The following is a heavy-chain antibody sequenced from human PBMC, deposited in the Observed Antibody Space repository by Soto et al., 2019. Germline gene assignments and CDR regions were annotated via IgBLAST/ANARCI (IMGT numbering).Heavy chain of an antibody. CDR2: ISYDGSNK. J-gene: IGHJ4*02. V-gene: IGHV3-30-3*01. Sequence: GGSLRLSCAASGFTFSSYAMHWVRQAPGKGLEWVAVISYDGSNKYYADSVKGRFTISRDNSKNTLYLQMNSLRAEDTAVYYCAREKRSQIVGALNFDYWGQGTLVTVSS. D-gene: IGHD1-26*01. CDR1: GFTFSSYA. CDR3: AREKRSQIVGALNFDY.